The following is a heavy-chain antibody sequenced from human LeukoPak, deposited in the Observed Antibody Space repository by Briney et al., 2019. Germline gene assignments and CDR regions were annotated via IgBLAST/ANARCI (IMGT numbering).Heavy chain of an antibody. V-gene: IGHV4-61*02. CDR3: ATNLYGSGNYFAY. Sequence: SETLSLTCTVSGGSISSGSYYWSWIRQPAGKGLEWIGRIYTSGSTNYNPSLKSRVTISVDTSKNQFSLKLTSVTAADTAVYYCATNLYGSGNYFAYWGQGTLVTVSS. CDR1: GGSISSGSYY. D-gene: IGHD3-10*01. J-gene: IGHJ4*02. CDR2: IYTSGST.